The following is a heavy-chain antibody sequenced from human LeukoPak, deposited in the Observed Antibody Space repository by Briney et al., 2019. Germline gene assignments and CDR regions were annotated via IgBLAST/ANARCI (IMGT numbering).Heavy chain of an antibody. CDR3: ARRTGGGDIFDY. CDR2: IYYSGST. V-gene: IGHV4-39*07. CDR1: GGSISTSNYY. Sequence: SETLSLTCTVSGGSISTSNYYWGWIRQPPGKGLEWIGSIYYSGSTYYNPSLKSRITISVDTSKNQFSLKLSSVTAADTAVYYCARRTGGGDIFDYWGQGTLVTVSS. J-gene: IGHJ4*02. D-gene: IGHD1-14*01.